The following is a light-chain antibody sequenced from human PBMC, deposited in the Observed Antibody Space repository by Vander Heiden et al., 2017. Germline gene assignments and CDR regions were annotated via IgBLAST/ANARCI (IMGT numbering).Light chain of an antibody. J-gene: IGLJ1*01. V-gene: IGLV3-19*01. Sequence: SELTQDHAVSAALGQPVRITCPGASLRSYYASWYQQKPGQAPVLVIYGKNNRPSGIPDRFSGSSSGNTASLTIAGAQAEDEADYYCNSQDSSGNVFGTGTKVTVL. CDR2: GKN. CDR3: NSQDSSGNV. CDR1: SLRSYY.